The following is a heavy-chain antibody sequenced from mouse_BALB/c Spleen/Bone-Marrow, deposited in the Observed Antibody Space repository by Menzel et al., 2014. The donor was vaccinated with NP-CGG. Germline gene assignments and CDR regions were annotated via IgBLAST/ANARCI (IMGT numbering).Heavy chain of an antibody. J-gene: IGHJ3*01. CDR3: ARADGYYAWFAY. D-gene: IGHD2-3*01. V-gene: IGHV14-3*02. CDR1: GFNIKDTY. Sequence: EVMLVESGAEFVKPGASVKLSCTASGFNIKDTYMHWVKRRPEQGLEWIGRIDPANDNTKYDPKFQGKATITADTSSNTAYLQLSSLTSEDTAVYYCARADGYYAWFAYWSQGTLVTVSA. CDR2: IDPANDNT.